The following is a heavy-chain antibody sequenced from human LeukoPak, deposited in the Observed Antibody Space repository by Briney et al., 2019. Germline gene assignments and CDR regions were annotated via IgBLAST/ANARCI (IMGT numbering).Heavy chain of an antibody. V-gene: IGHV4-61*03. Sequence: PSETLSLTCTVSGGSISSGGYYWSWIRQHPGKGLEWIGYFYYSGSTSYNPSLKGRVTISVDTSKNHFSLELHSVTAADTAVYYCARTVIRNYNWFDPWGQGTLVTVSS. CDR2: FYYSGST. CDR1: GGSISSGGYY. J-gene: IGHJ5*02. D-gene: IGHD2-21*01. CDR3: ARTVIRNYNWFDP.